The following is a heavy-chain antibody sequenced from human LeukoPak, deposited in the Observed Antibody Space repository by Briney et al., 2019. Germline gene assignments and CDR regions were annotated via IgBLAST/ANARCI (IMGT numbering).Heavy chain of an antibody. D-gene: IGHD5-12*01. CDR3: ARGGRYSGNDWPVLFDC. V-gene: IGHV3-74*01. J-gene: IGHJ4*02. CDR2: ISGDGTNI. Sequence: GGSLRLSCVASGFTFSSYYMQWVRQDPRKGLVWVSRISGDGTNINYADSVRGRFTISRDNAKNTVYLQMNSLRAEDTAVYYCARGGRYSGNDWPVLFDCWGQGTLVTVSS. CDR1: GFTFSSYY.